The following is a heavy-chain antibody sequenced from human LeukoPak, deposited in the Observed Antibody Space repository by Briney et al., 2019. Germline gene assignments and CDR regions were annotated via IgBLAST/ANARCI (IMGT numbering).Heavy chain of an antibody. CDR1: GYTFTSYG. D-gene: IGHD6-13*01. CDR2: ISAYNGNR. Sequence: GASVKVSCKGSGYTFTSYGISWVRQAPGQGVEWRGGISAYNGNRKYAKKLQGRVTMTTDPSTSTAYMELRSLRSDDTAVYYCARDVTRAPAGNFGYWGQGTLVTVSS. CDR3: ARDVTRAPAGNFGY. J-gene: IGHJ4*02. V-gene: IGHV1-18*04.